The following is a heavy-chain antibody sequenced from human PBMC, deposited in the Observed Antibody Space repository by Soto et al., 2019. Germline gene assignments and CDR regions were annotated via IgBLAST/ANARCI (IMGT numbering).Heavy chain of an antibody. V-gene: IGHV1-3*01. CDR2: TLVSHGRP. CDR1: GYTFTSHT. CDR3: AREREDGVPGPF. J-gene: IGHJ4*02. Sequence: QVQLVQSGAEVKEPGASVKVSCKASGYTFTSHTIHWARQAPGQGLEWMGWTLVSHGRPRIAPPFQGRGTLTPDTSPTTAYMALNSLTPPDTAVYSCAREREDGVPGPFWGQGTLVVVAS. D-gene: IGHD3-3*01.